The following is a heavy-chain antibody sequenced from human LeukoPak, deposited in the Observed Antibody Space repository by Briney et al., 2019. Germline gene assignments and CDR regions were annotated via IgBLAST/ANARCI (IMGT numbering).Heavy chain of an antibody. CDR2: IYPGDSDT. CDR3: ATRTRDEISSLYYGMDV. Sequence: GESLKISCKGSGYSFTSYWIGWVRQMPGKGLEWMGIIYPGDSDTRYSPSFQGQVTISADKSISTAYLQWSSLKASDTAMYYCATRTRDEISSLYYGMDVWGQGTTVTVSS. CDR1: GYSFTSYW. V-gene: IGHV5-51*01. D-gene: IGHD1-14*01. J-gene: IGHJ6*02.